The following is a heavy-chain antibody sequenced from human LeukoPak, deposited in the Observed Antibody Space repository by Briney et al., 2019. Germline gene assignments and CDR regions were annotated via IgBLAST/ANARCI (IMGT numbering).Heavy chain of an antibody. CDR1: GLTFSTSG. CDR2: IGPTGSDR. J-gene: IGHJ4*02. V-gene: IGHV3-21*06. Sequence: GGSLRLSYTASGLTFSTSGFNWVRQAPGKGLEWVASIGPTGSDRYHADSIKGRFTISRDNANNFLYLQMNSLRAEDTAVYYCATETNGRHYDYWGQGTLLTVSS. CDR3: ATETNGRHYDY. D-gene: IGHD1-14*01.